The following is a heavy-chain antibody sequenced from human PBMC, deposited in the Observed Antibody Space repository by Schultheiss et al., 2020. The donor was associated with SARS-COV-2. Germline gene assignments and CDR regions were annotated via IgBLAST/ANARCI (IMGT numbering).Heavy chain of an antibody. CDR1: GGSISSSSYY. Sequence: SQTLSLTCTVSGGSISSSSYYWGWIRQPPGKGLEWIGSIYYSGSTNYNPSLKSRVTISVDTSKNQFSLKLSSVTAADTAVYYCAREGGRQQLAFDYWGQGTLVTVSS. CDR3: AREGGRQQLAFDY. D-gene: IGHD6-13*01. V-gene: IGHV4-39*07. J-gene: IGHJ4*02. CDR2: IYYSGST.